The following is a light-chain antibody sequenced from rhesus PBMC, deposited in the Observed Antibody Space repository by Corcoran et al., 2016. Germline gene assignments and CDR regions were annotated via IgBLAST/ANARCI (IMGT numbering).Light chain of an antibody. V-gene: IGKV1S8*01. CDR1: QNIYSN. Sequence: DIQMTQSPSAFSSSVGDRVTISCRASQNIYSNLAWYQQKPGTAPKLLIYAASSLQTGIPSRFSGSGSGTDFTLTISSLQPEDSAAYYCQHYYDYPYRFGQGTKVEIK. CDR2: AAS. CDR3: QHYYDYPYR. J-gene: IGKJ2*01.